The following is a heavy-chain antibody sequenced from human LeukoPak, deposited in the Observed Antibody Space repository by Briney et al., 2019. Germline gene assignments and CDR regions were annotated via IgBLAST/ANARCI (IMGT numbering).Heavy chain of an antibody. D-gene: IGHD2-2*01. J-gene: IGHJ4*02. CDR1: GFTFDDYG. V-gene: IGHV3-7*01. Sequence: GGSLRLSCAASGFTFDDYGMSWVRQAPGKGLEWVAKMNEYGSEIFYVDSVKGRFTISRDNGKNSLYLQMNRLRAEDTAVYYCARPRGCGSSRCNNFDCWGQGTLVTVSS. CDR2: MNEYGSEI. CDR3: ARPRGCGSSRCNNFDC.